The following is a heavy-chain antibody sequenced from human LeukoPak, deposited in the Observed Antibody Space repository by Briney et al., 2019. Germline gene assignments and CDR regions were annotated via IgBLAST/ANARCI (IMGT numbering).Heavy chain of an antibody. CDR2: IDWNSGSI. CDR3: AKVGPDYFYMDV. D-gene: IGHD3/OR15-3a*01. CDR1: RFILDDYA. V-gene: IGHV3-9*01. Sequence: PGGSLRLSCAASRFILDDYAMHWVRQVPGKGLEWVSGIDWNSGSIGYADSVKGRFTISRDNAKKSLYLQMNSLRAEDTALYYCAKVGPDYFYMDVWGKGTTVTVSS. J-gene: IGHJ6*03.